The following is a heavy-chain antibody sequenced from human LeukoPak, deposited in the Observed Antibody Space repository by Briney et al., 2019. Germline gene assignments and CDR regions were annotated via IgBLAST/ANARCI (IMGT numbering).Heavy chain of an antibody. V-gene: IGHV1-2*02. CDR1: GYTFTGYY. J-gene: IGHJ4*02. CDR2: INPNSGGT. D-gene: IGHD5-12*01. CDR3: ARMGTISHYYFDY. Sequence: GASVKVSCKASGYTFTGYYMHWVRQAPGQGLEWMGWINPNSGGTNYAQKFQGRVTMTRDTSISTAYMELSRLRSDDTAVYYCARMGTISHYYFDYRGQGTLVTVSS.